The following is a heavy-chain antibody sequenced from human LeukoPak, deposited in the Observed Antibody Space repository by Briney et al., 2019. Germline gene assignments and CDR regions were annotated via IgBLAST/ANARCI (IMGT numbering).Heavy chain of an antibody. CDR2: IRYDGSNK. J-gene: IGHJ6*03. D-gene: IGHD4-17*01. Sequence: GGSLRLSCAASGFTFSSYGMHWVRQAPGKGLEWVAFIRYDGSNKYYADSVKGRFTISRDNSKNTLYLQMNSLRAEDTAVYYCAKDFGYGDCIYYYMDVWGKGTTVTVSS. CDR1: GFTFSSYG. CDR3: AKDFGYGDCIYYYMDV. V-gene: IGHV3-30*02.